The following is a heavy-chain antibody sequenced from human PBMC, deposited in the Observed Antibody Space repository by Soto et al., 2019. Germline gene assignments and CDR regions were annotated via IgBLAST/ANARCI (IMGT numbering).Heavy chain of an antibody. CDR1: GYSFTSYW. V-gene: IGHV5-51*01. D-gene: IGHD4-17*01. CDR3: ARIRRAAVTPDAFDI. CDR2: IYPGDSDT. Sequence: GESLKISCKGSGYSFTSYWIGWVRQMPGKGLEWMGIIYPGDSDTRYSPSFQGQVTISADKSISTAYLQWSSLKASDTAMYYCARIRRAAVTPDAFDIWGQGTMVTVSS. J-gene: IGHJ3*02.